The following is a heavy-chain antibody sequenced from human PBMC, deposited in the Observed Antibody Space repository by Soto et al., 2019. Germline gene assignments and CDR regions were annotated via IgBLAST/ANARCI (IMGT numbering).Heavy chain of an antibody. J-gene: IGHJ4*02. Sequence: GGSLRLSCAASGFTFSSYAMTWVRQAPGKGLEWVSAIGGSGGSPYYADSVKGRFTISRDNSKNTLYLQMNSLRAEDTATYYCSSGYHQRSLDYWGQGTQVTVSS. D-gene: IGHD3-22*01. V-gene: IGHV3-23*01. CDR1: GFTFSSYA. CDR3: SSGYHQRSLDY. CDR2: IGGSGGSP.